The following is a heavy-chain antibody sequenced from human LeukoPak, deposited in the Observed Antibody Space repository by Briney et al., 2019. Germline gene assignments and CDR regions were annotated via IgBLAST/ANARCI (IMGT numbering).Heavy chain of an antibody. CDR2: ISSSGGTT. CDR3: ARPLISSGSYLIY. CDR1: GFTVSTSY. V-gene: IGHV3-64*04. D-gene: IGHD3-10*01. Sequence: GGSLRLSCAASGFTVSTSYMGWVRQAPGKGLEFVSAISSSGGTTYYADSVKGRFTISRDNSENTVYLQMNSLRVEDTAVYYCARPLISSGSYLIYWGQGTLVTVSS. J-gene: IGHJ4*02.